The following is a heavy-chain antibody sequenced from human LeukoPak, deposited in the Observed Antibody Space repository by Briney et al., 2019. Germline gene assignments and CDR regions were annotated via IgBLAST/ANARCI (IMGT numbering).Heavy chain of an antibody. D-gene: IGHD3-10*01. Sequence: SETLSLTCAVYGGSFSGYYWSWIRQPPGKGLEWIGEINHSGSTNYNPSLKSRVTISVDTSKNRFSLKLSSVTAADTAVYYCARGLTYYYGSGSLQYYYYYGMDVWGKGTTVTVSS. CDR2: INHSGST. V-gene: IGHV4-34*01. J-gene: IGHJ6*04. CDR1: GGSFSGYY. CDR3: ARGLTYYYGSGSLQYYYYYGMDV.